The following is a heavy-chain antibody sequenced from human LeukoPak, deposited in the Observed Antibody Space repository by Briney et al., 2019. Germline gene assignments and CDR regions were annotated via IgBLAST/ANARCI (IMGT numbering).Heavy chain of an antibody. Sequence: GGSLRLSCAASGFIFNTYVMHWVRQAPGKGLEWLAFIRYDGSNKNYADSVKGRFTISRDNTKNSLYLQMNSLRAEDTAVYYCAKDGGSDPDSFDIWGQGTMVTASS. CDR3: AKDGGSDPDSFDI. V-gene: IGHV3-30*02. D-gene: IGHD2-15*01. J-gene: IGHJ3*02. CDR1: GFIFNTYV. CDR2: IRYDGSNK.